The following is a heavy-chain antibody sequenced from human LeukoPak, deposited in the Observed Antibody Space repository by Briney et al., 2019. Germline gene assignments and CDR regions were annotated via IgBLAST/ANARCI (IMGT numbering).Heavy chain of an antibody. Sequence: GESLKISCKGSGYSFTSYWIGWVRQMPGKGLEWMGIIYPGDSDTRCSPSFQGQVTISADKSISTAYLQWSSLKASDTAMYYCARCNYGSGSYYNGGREFDYWGQGTLVTVSS. CDR1: GYSFTSYW. CDR3: ARCNYGSGSYYNGGREFDY. CDR2: IYPGDSDT. J-gene: IGHJ4*02. V-gene: IGHV5-51*01. D-gene: IGHD3-10*01.